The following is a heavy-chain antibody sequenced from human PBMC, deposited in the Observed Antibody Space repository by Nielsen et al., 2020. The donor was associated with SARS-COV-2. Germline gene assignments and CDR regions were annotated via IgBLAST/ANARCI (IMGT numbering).Heavy chain of an antibody. D-gene: IGHD5-18*01. Sequence: ASVKVSCKASGYTFTSYDINWVRQATGQGLEWMGWMNPNSGNTGYAQKFQGRVTMTRNTPISTAYMELSSLRSEDTAVYYCAGTGIQLWLDYGMDVWGQGTTVTVSS. V-gene: IGHV1-8*01. CDR1: GYTFTSYD. CDR2: MNPNSGNT. CDR3: AGTGIQLWLDYGMDV. J-gene: IGHJ6*02.